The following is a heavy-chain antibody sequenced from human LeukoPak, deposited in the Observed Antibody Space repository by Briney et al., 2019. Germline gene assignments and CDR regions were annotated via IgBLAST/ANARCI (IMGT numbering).Heavy chain of an antibody. D-gene: IGHD6-19*01. V-gene: IGHV3-9*01. CDR1: GFTFDDYA. Sequence: GGSLRLSCAASGFTFDDYAMHWVRQAPGKGLEWVSGISWNSGSIGYADSVKSRFTISRDNAKNSLYLQMNSLRAEDTALYYCAKDKEIAVAGRGFDYWGQGTLVTVSS. J-gene: IGHJ4*02. CDR2: ISWNSGSI. CDR3: AKDKEIAVAGRGFDY.